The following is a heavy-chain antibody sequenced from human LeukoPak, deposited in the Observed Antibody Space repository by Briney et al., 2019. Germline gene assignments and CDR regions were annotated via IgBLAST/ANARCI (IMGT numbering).Heavy chain of an antibody. CDR1: GFAFGSEA. J-gene: IGHJ4*02. D-gene: IGHD6-13*01. Sequence: GGSLRLSCAVSGFAFGSEAMSWVRQSPARGLEWVASISPGGGTTYYADYVKGRFTISRDNSNNILHVQMNSLRAEDTAVYYCASLSPGKGPIAAARWGQGTLVTVSS. V-gene: IGHV3-23*01. CDR2: ISPGGGTT. CDR3: ASLSPGKGPIAAAR.